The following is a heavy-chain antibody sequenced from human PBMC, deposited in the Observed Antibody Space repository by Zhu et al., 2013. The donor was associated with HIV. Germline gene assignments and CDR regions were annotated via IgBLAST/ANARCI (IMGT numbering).Heavy chain of an antibody. V-gene: IGHV1-2*02. D-gene: IGHD3-16*02. CDR1: GYNFYSYY. J-gene: IGHJ6*02. CDR3: ARGDDYVWGSYRFDGMDV. Sequence: QLLQSGAEVRKPGASIKLSCGASGYNFYSYYVHWVRQAPGQTLEWVGWISPSNGATSSAQNFRGRLTMTRDTTTTTAFSELSRLRSDDTAVYYCARGDDYVWGSYRFDGMDVWGQGTTVTVSS. CDR2: ISPSNGAT.